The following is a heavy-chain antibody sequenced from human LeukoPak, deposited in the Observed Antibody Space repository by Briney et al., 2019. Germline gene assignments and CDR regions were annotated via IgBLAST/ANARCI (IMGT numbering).Heavy chain of an antibody. CDR2: IYYSGST. J-gene: IGHJ4*02. D-gene: IGHD3-3*01. V-gene: IGHV4-31*11. CDR1: GGSFSGYY. Sequence: KASETLSLTCAVYGGSFSGYYWSWIRQHPGKGLEWIGYIYYSGSTYYNPSLKSRVTISVDTSKNQFSLKLSSVTAADTAVYYCARVSIFGVVIQKFDYWGQGTLVTVSS. CDR3: ARVSIFGVVIQKFDY.